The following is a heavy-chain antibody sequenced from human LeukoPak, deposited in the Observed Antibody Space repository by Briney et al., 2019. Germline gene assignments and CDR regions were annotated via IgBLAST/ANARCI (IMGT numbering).Heavy chain of an antibody. CDR1: GGSISSGSYY. CDR3: ARADSDYYDSSGYHDAFDI. V-gene: IGHV4-61*02. Sequence: SQTLSLTCTVSGGSISSGSYYWSWIRQPAGKGLERIGRIYTSGSTNYNPSLKSRVTISVDTSKNQFSLKLSSVTAADTAVYYCARADSDYYDSSGYHDAFDIWGQGTMVTVSS. J-gene: IGHJ3*02. CDR2: IYTSGST. D-gene: IGHD3-22*01.